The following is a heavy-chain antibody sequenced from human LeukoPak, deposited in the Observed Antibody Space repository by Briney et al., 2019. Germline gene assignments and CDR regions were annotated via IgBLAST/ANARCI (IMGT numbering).Heavy chain of an antibody. CDR3: ARGGVVPAAIEVNWFDP. D-gene: IGHD2-2*01. CDR1: GGSISSGSYY. CDR2: IYTSGST. Sequence: SETLSLTCTVSGGSISSGSYYWSWIRQPAGKGLEWIGRIYTSGSTNYNPSLKSRVTISVDTSKNQFSLKLSSVTAADTAVYYCARGGVVPAAIEVNWFDPWGQGTLVTVSS. J-gene: IGHJ5*02. V-gene: IGHV4-61*02.